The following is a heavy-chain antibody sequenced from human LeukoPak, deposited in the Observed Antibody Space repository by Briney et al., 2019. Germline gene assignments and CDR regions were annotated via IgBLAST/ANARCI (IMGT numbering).Heavy chain of an antibody. Sequence: SETLSLTCTVSGGSISSYYWSWIRPPAGKGLEWIGRIYTSGSTNYNPSLKSRVTMSVDTSKNQFSLKLSSVTAADTAVYYCARVGLRAAYFDYWGQGTLVTVSS. CDR3: ARVGLRAAYFDY. D-gene: IGHD2-15*01. V-gene: IGHV4-4*07. CDR1: GGSISSYY. J-gene: IGHJ4*02. CDR2: IYTSGST.